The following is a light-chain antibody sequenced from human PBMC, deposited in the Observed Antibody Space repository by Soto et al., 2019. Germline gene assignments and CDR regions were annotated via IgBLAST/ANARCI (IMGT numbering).Light chain of an antibody. Sequence: QSALTQPRSVSGSPGQSVTISCTGTSSDVGGYNYVSWYQQHPGKAPKLMIYDVSKRPSGVPDRFSGSKSGNTASLTMSGLQAEDEADYYCCSYAGSYTRYVFGTGTKVTVL. CDR1: SSDVGGYNY. V-gene: IGLV2-11*01. CDR2: DVS. CDR3: CSYAGSYTRYV. J-gene: IGLJ1*01.